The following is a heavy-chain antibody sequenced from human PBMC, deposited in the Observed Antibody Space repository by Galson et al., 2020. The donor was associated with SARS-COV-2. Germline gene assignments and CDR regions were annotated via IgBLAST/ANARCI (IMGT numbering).Heavy chain of an antibody. CDR1: GFSLSTSGVG. CDR3: ALTNGCLLGGNWFDP. D-gene: IGHD2-8*01. J-gene: IGHJ5*02. Sequence: KMSGPTLVKPTQTLTLTCTFSGFSLSTSGVGVGWIRQPPGKALEWLALIYWDDDKRYSPSLKSRLTITKDTSKNQVVLTMTNMDPVDTATYYCALTNGCLLGGNWFDPWGQGTLVTVSS. V-gene: IGHV2-5*02. CDR2: IYWDDDK.